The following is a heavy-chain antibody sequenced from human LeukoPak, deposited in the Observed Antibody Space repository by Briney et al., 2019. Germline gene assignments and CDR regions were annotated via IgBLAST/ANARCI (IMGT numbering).Heavy chain of an antibody. V-gene: IGHV4-59*01. J-gene: IGHJ4*02. CDR3: ARERRDDYVSFDY. CDR2: IYYSGST. Sequence: SETLSLTCTVSGGSISSYYWSWIRQPPGKGLEWIGYIYYSGSTNYNPSLKSRVTISVDTSKNQFSLKLSSVTAADTAVYYCARERRDDYVSFDYWGQGTLVSVSS. D-gene: IGHD4-17*01. CDR1: GGSISSYY.